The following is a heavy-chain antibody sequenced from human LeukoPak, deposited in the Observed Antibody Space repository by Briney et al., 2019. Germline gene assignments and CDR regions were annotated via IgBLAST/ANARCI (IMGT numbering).Heavy chain of an antibody. V-gene: IGHV4-39*07. D-gene: IGHD4-17*01. CDR2: IYYSGST. J-gene: IGHJ5*02. Sequence: PSETLSLTCTVSGGSISSSSYYWGWIRQPPGKGLEWIGSIYYSGSTYYNPSLKSRVTISIDTSKNRFSLKLSVTAADTAVYYCAREDYGDAGWFDPWGQGTLVTVSS. CDR1: GGSISSSSYY. CDR3: AREDYGDAGWFDP.